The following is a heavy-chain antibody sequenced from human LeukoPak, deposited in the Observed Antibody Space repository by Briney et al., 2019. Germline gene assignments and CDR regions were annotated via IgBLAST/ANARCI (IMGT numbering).Heavy chain of an antibody. CDR3: ARDPSDNWGDGHYYGMDV. Sequence: PGGSLRLSCAASGFTFSSYGMHWVRQAPGKGLEWVAVIWYDGSNKYYADSVKGRFTISRDNSKNTLYLQMNSLRAEDTAVYYCARDPSDNWGDGHYYGMDVWGQGTTVTVSS. V-gene: IGHV3-33*08. CDR1: GFTFSSYG. CDR2: IWYDGSNK. D-gene: IGHD7-27*01. J-gene: IGHJ6*02.